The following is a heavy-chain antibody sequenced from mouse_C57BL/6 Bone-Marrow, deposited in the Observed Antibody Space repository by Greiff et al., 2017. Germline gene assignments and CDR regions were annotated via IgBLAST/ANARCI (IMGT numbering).Heavy chain of an antibody. CDR1: GFTFSDFY. CDR3: ARDGPYFRGG. D-gene: IGHD1-1*01. V-gene: IGHV7-1*01. CDR2: SRNKANDYTT. Sequence: EVQGVESGGGLVQSGRSLRLSCATSGFTFSDFYMEWVRQAPGKGLEWIAASRNKANDYTTEYSASVKGRVIVSRDSAQSILYLQMNALRAGATAMDFCARDGPYFRGGWGTGTTVTVSS. J-gene: IGHJ1*03.